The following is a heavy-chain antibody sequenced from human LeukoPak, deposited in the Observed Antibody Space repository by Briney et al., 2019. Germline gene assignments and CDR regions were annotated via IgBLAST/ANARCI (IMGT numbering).Heavy chain of an antibody. V-gene: IGHV1-18*01. Sequence: ASVKVSCKASGYTFTNYAMNWVRQAPGQGLEWMGWISAYNGNTNYAQKLQGRVTMTTDTSTSTAYMELRSLRSDDTAVYYCARLSITMVRGVIPGPLFDYWGQGTLVTVSS. CDR3: ARLSITMVRGVIPGPLFDY. D-gene: IGHD3-10*01. CDR2: ISAYNGNT. J-gene: IGHJ4*02. CDR1: GYTFTNYA.